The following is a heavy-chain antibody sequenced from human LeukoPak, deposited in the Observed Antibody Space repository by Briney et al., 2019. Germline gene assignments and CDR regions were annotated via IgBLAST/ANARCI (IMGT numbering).Heavy chain of an antibody. CDR2: INHSGST. CDR3: ARGSINVRGIWFGELRGQLWFDP. J-gene: IGHJ5*02. CDR1: GGSFSGYY. Sequence: SETLSLTCAVYGGSFSGYYWSWIRQPLGKGLEWIGEINHSGSTNYNPSLKSRVTISVDTSKNQSSLKLSSVTAADTAVYYCARGSINVRGIWFGELRGQLWFDPWGQGTLVTVSS. D-gene: IGHD3-10*01. V-gene: IGHV4-34*01.